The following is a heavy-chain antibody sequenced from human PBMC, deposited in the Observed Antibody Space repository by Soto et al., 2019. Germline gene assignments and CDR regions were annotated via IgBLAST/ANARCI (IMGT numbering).Heavy chain of an antibody. J-gene: IGHJ4*02. D-gene: IGHD2-15*01. CDR3: VGGGVAAMGY. Sequence: EVQLVESGGGLVQPGGSLRLSCAASGFTFSDHYMDWVRQAPGKGLEWVGRTRNKANSYTTEYAASVKGRFTISRDDSKTYLFRQRNGWKPEDPAVYYCVGGGVAAMGYWGQGPLVTVSS. CDR1: GFTFSDHY. CDR2: TRNKANSYTT. V-gene: IGHV3-72*01.